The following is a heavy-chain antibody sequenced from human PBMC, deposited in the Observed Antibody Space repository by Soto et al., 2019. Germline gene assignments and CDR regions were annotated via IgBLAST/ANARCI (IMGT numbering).Heavy chain of an antibody. Sequence: ASVKVSCKASGYTFTSYGISWVRQAPGQGLEWMGWISAYNGNTNYAQKLQGRVTMTTDTSTSTAYMELRSLRSDDTAVYYCARRREDSSSWYDRNYYYYYGMDVWGQGTTVTVSS. CDR1: GYTFTSYG. CDR3: ARRREDSSSWYDRNYYYYYGMDV. CDR2: ISAYNGNT. J-gene: IGHJ6*02. D-gene: IGHD6-13*01. V-gene: IGHV1-18*01.